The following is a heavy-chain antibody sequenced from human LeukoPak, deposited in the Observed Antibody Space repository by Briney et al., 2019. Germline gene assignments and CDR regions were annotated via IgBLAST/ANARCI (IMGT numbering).Heavy chain of an antibody. CDR1: GGSIRSYY. V-gene: IGHV4-59*01. Sequence: SETLSLSCTVSGGSIRSYYWSWIRQPPGKGLECIGYIYYIGSTNYNPSLKSRVTISLDTSKSQFSLKLTSVTPADTAVYYCARGGIVGSRTNWFDPWGQGTLVTVSS. CDR3: ARGGIVGSRTNWFDP. CDR2: IYYIGST. D-gene: IGHD1-26*01. J-gene: IGHJ5*02.